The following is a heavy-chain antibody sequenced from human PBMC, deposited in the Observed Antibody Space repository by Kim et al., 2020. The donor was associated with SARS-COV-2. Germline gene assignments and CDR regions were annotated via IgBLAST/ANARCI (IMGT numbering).Heavy chain of an antibody. D-gene: IGHD3-10*01. V-gene: IGHV1-46*01. J-gene: IGHJ4*02. Sequence: YAQKFQGRVTMTRDTSTSTVYMELSSLRSEDTAVYYCARKPVRGDPIFDYWGQGTLVTVSS. CDR3: ARKPVRGDPIFDY.